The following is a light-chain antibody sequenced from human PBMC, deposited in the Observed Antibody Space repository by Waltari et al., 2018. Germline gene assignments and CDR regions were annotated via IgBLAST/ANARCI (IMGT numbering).Light chain of an antibody. CDR3: QTGGHGTWV. V-gene: IGLV4-69*01. J-gene: IGLJ3*02. CDR2: VNSDGSH. Sequence: LVLTQSPSASASPGASVKLTCTPRSGHSSNVIAWLPQQPEKGPRYLMKVNSDGSHSKGDKIPDRFSGSSSGTEHYLTISSLQSEDEADYYCQTGGHGTWVFGGGTKLTVL. CDR1: SGHSSNV.